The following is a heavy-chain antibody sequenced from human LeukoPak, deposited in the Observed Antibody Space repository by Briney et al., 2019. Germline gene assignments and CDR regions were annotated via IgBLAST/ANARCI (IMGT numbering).Heavy chain of an antibody. CDR2: ISGSGDNT. CDR1: GFAFSSYA. Sequence: GGSLRLSCAASGFAFSSYAMSWARQAPGKGLEWVSGISGSGDNTYYADSVKGRFTISRDNSKNTLYVQVNSLGTEDTAAYYCAKGSYYDSSGSFYFDYWGQGTLVTVSS. J-gene: IGHJ4*02. CDR3: AKGSYYDSSGSFYFDY. V-gene: IGHV3-23*01. D-gene: IGHD3-22*01.